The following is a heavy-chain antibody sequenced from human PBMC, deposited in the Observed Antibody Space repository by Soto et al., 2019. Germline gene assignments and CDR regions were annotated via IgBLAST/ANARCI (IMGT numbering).Heavy chain of an antibody. Sequence: SETLSLTCAVYGGSFSGYYWSWIRQPPGKGLERIGEINHSGSTNYNPSLKSRVTISVDTSKNQFSLKLSSVTAADTAVYYCARGRRDIVVVPAAMSRYYYYYYMDVWGKGTTVTVSS. CDR2: INHSGST. CDR1: GGSFSGYY. D-gene: IGHD2-2*01. J-gene: IGHJ6*03. CDR3: ARGRRDIVVVPAAMSRYYYYYYMDV. V-gene: IGHV4-34*01.